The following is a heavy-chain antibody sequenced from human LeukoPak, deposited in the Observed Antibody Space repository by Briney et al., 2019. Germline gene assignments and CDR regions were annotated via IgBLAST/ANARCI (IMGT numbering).Heavy chain of an antibody. CDR3: ARGGPAYGGNHNWFDP. J-gene: IGHJ5*02. Sequence: PGGSLRLACAASGFTLSAEYMSWVRQAPGRGLEWVSVIYSGGGTYYSNSVKGRFNISRDTTKNTLFLQLSSLRAEDTAMYHCARGGPAYGGNHNWFDPWGQGTLVTVSS. CDR1: GFTLSAEY. V-gene: IGHV3-53*01. D-gene: IGHD4-23*01. CDR2: IYSGGGT.